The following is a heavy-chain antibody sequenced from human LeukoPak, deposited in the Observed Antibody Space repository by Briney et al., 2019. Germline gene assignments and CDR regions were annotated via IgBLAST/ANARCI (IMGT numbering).Heavy chain of an antibody. D-gene: IGHD3-22*01. Sequence: GGSLRLSCAASGFTFSSYGMHWVRQAPGKGLEWVAVIWYDGSNKYYADSVKGRFTISRDNSKNTLYLQMNSLRAEDTAVYYCAKGGYYYDSSGFDYWGQGTLVTVSS. CDR2: IWYDGSNK. V-gene: IGHV3-33*06. CDR1: GFTFSSYG. CDR3: AKGGYYYDSSGFDY. J-gene: IGHJ4*02.